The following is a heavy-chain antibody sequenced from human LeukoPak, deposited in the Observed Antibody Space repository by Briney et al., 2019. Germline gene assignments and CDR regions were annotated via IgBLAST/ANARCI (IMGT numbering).Heavy chain of an antibody. D-gene: IGHD3-22*01. CDR3: ARNTYYFDSSG. J-gene: IGHJ4*02. Sequence: PSETLSLTCTVAGGSIRSSADYWGWIRQPPGKGLEWIGSIYHSGDTYYNPSLKSRVSISLDTSKSQFSLELSSVTAADTAVYYCARNTYYFDSSGWGQGTLVTVSS. CDR2: IYHSGDT. CDR1: GGSIRSSADY. V-gene: IGHV4-39*07.